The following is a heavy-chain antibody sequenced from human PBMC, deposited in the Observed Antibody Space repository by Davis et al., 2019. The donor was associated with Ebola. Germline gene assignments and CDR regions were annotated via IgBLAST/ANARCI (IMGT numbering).Heavy chain of an antibody. CDR3: ASLRRTITGMDDAFDI. J-gene: IGHJ3*02. CDR1: GYDFTSSW. Sequence: GESLKISCKASGYDFTSSWISWVRLMPGKGLEWMGIIFPGDSDTRYSPSFQGQVRISADKSIKTAFLQWSSLKASDTALYYCASLRRTITGMDDAFDIWGQGTMVTVSS. CDR2: IFPGDSDT. D-gene: IGHD2-8*02. V-gene: IGHV5-51*01.